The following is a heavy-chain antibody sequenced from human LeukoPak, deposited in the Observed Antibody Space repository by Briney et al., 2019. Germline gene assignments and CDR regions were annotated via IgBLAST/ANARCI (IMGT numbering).Heavy chain of an antibody. Sequence: GASVKVSCKASGYSFTGYYIHWVRQAPGQGLEWMGWINPGGGVTKSAQKFQGRVTMTTDKSINTVYMELSRLTSDDTAVYFCARGPNHYYYMDVWGKGTTVTVSS. CDR3: ARGPNHYYYMDV. CDR2: INPGGGVT. V-gene: IGHV1-2*02. CDR1: GYSFTGYY. D-gene: IGHD2-8*01. J-gene: IGHJ6*03.